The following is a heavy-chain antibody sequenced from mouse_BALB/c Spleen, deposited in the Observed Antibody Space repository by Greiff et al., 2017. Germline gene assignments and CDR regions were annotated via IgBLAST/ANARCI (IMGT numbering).Heavy chain of an antibody. CDR1: GFTFSSFG. Sequence: EVKLVESGGGFVQPARSRSLSCAVSGFTFSSFGLHWVRQAPEKGLEWFAYISSGSSTIYYADTVKGRFTISRDNPKNTLFLQMTSLRTEDTAMYYCARWSPSYAMDYWGQGTSVTVSS. D-gene: IGHD2-10*02. CDR3: ARWSPSYAMDY. J-gene: IGHJ4*01. CDR2: ISSGSSTI. V-gene: IGHV5-17*02.